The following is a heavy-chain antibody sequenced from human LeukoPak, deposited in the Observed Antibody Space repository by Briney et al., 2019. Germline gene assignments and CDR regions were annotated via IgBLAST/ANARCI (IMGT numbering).Heavy chain of an antibody. J-gene: IGHJ6*02. CDR3: ARGELWFGELRSGYYYYGMDV. CDR1: GFTFSSYW. CDR2: INSDGSST. Sequence: PGGSLRLSCAASGFTFSSYWMHWVRQAPGKGLVWVSRINSDGSSTSYADSVKGRFTISRDNAKNTLYLQMNSLGAEDTAVYYCARGELWFGELRSGYYYYGMDVWGQGTTVTVSS. V-gene: IGHV3-74*01. D-gene: IGHD3-10*01.